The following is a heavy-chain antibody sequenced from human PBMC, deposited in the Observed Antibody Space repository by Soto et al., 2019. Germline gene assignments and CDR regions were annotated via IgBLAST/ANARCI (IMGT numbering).Heavy chain of an antibody. CDR3: AREAPLGFRGYTAHFDY. J-gene: IGHJ4*02. D-gene: IGHD3-10*01. CDR2: IYYSGST. V-gene: IGHV4-59*01. CDR1: GGSISSYY. Sequence: SETLSLTCTVSGGSISSYYWSWIRQPPGKGLEWIGYIYYSGSTNYNPSLKSRVTISVDTSKNQFSLKLSSVTAADTAVYYCAREAPLGFRGYTAHFDYWGQGTLVTVSS.